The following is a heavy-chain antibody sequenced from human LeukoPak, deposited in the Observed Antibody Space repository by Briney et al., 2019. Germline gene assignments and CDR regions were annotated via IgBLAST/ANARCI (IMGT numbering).Heavy chain of an antibody. Sequence: GGSLRLSCAASGFTFDDYAMHWVRQAPGKGLEWVSGISWNSGSIGYADSVKGRFTISRDNAKNSLYLQMNSLRAEDTAVYYCARDWKRFDYWGQGTLVTVSS. V-gene: IGHV3-9*01. CDR3: ARDWKRFDY. J-gene: IGHJ4*02. CDR2: ISWNSGSI. D-gene: IGHD1-1*01. CDR1: GFTFDDYA.